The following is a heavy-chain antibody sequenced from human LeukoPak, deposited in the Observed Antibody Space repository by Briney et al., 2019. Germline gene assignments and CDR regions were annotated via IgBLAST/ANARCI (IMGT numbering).Heavy chain of an antibody. Sequence: YNPSLKSRVTISVDTSKNQFSLKLSSVTAADTAVYYCASITVTLLGFDYWGQGTLVTVSS. J-gene: IGHJ4*02. CDR3: ASITVTLLGFDY. V-gene: IGHV4-39*07. D-gene: IGHD4-17*01.